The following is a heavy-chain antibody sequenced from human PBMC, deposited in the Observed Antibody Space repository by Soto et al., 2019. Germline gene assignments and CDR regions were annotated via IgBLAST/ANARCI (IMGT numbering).Heavy chain of an antibody. CDR3: AKDLGSGGTSPFDY. J-gene: IGHJ4*02. D-gene: IGHD2-15*01. Sequence: GGSLRLSCADSGFTFSTYAMSWVRQAPGKGLEWVSAISISGVGTYYADSVKGRFTISRDNSMNTLYLQMNSLRAADTAVYYCAKDLGSGGTSPFDYWGQGTLVTVSS. CDR2: ISISGVGT. CDR1: GFTFSTYA. V-gene: IGHV3-23*01.